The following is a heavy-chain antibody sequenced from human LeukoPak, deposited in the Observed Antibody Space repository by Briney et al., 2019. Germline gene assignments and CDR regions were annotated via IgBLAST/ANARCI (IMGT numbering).Heavy chain of an antibody. V-gene: IGHV3-48*03. Sequence: GGSLTLSCAASGFTFSSYEMNWFRQAPGKGLDWVSYITNSGSTIYYADSVKGRFTISRHNAKNSLYLQMNSLRAEDTDVYYCARENYCDSSGYHRGYFDYWGQGTLVTVFS. CDR3: ARENYCDSSGYHRGYFDY. CDR1: GFTFSSYE. J-gene: IGHJ4*02. D-gene: IGHD3-22*01. CDR2: ITNSGSTI.